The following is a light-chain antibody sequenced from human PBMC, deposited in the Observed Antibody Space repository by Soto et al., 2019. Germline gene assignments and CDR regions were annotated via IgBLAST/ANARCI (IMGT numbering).Light chain of an antibody. V-gene: IGKV3-20*01. CDR1: QSVSNNY. J-gene: IGKJ2*01. CDR2: GSS. Sequence: EVVLTQSPGTLSLSPGERATLSCRASQSVSNNYLAWYQQKPGQSPKLLIFGSSDRATGIPDRFSGSGSGTDFTLNISSLEPEDFALYYCQQYGSSPPYTFGQGTKLEI. CDR3: QQYGSSPPYT.